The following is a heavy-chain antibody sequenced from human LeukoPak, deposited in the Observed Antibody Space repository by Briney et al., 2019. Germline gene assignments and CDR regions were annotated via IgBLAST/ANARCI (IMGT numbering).Heavy chain of an antibody. CDR1: GVSISSYY. J-gene: IGHJ6*02. D-gene: IGHD3-22*01. CDR3: ARNYYDSSGSYGMDV. Sequence: SETLSLTCTVSGVSISSYYWSWIRQPPGKGLEWIGYIYYSGSTNYNPSLKSRVTISVDTSKNQFSLKLSSVTAADTAVYYCARNYYDSSGSYGMDVWGQGTTVTVSS. CDR2: IYYSGST. V-gene: IGHV4-59*01.